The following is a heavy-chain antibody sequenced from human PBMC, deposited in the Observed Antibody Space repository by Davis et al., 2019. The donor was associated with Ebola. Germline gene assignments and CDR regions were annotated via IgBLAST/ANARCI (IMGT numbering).Heavy chain of an antibody. J-gene: IGHJ4*02. CDR2: ISTSSSYT. CDR1: GFTFSNAW. Sequence: GESLKISCVATGFTFSNAWMSWVRQAPGKGLEWVSFISTSSSYTNYADSVQGRFTISRDNAKNSLYLQMNSLRAEDTAVYYCARGWLPNYFDYWGQGTLVTVSS. V-gene: IGHV3-11*06. D-gene: IGHD5-12*01. CDR3: ARGWLPNYFDY.